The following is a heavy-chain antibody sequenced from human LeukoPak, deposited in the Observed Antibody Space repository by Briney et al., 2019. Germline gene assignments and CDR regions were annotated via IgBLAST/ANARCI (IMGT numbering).Heavy chain of an antibody. Sequence: PSETLTLTCTVSGGSITGYYWSWIRQPPGKGLEWVGYIFSSGSTNYNPSLKSRVTISLDTSKSQFSLKLISVTASDTAVYYCARLTKFLTTYYPTPWGQGTLVTVSS. J-gene: IGHJ5*02. CDR1: GGSITGYY. CDR3: ARLTKFLTTYYPTP. V-gene: IGHV4-59*08. D-gene: IGHD2/OR15-2a*01. CDR2: IFSSGST.